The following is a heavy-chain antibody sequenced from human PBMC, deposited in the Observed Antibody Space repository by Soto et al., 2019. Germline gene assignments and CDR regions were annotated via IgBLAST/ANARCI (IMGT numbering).Heavy chain of an antibody. CDR1: GGSISSSSYY. D-gene: IGHD4-4*01. CDR2: IYYSGST. J-gene: IGHJ4*02. V-gene: IGHV4-39*01. CDR3: ASLYSKTPYFDY. Sequence: QLQLQESGPGLVKPSETLSLTCTVSGGSISSSSYYWGWIRQPPGKGLEWIGSIYYSGSTYYNPSLKSRVTISVDTSKNQFSLELSSVTAADTAVYYCASLYSKTPYFDYWGQGTLVTVSS.